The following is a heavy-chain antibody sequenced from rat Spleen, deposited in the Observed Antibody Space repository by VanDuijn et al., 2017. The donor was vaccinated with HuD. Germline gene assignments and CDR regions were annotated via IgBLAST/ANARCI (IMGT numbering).Heavy chain of an antibody. CDR3: ARGHLGYLDY. J-gene: IGHJ2*01. CDR1: GFTFTDFY. V-gene: IGHV7-7*01. CDR2: IRNKANGYTT. Sequence: EVKLLESGGGLVQPGGSMRLSCAASGFTFTDFYMNWIRQPAGKAPEWLGFIRNKANGYTTEYNPSVKGRFTISRDNTQNMLYLQMNTLRAEDTATYYCARGHLGYLDYWGQGVMVTVSS. D-gene: IGHD3-2*01.